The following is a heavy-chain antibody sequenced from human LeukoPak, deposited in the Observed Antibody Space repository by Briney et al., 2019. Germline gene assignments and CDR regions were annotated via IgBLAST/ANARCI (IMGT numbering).Heavy chain of an antibody. D-gene: IGHD6-13*01. CDR2: YYSSGSA. V-gene: IGHV4-4*07. J-gene: IGHJ6*03. CDR3: ARTTEAHSWRTRYYDYYMDV. Sequence: SETLSLTCTASGGSISSYPWSWIRQPAGKGLEWIGHYYSSGSATYNPSLKSRVTMSVDTSKNQFSLKLSSVTAADTAVYYCARTTEAHSWRTRYYDYYMDVWGKGTTVTVSS. CDR1: GGSISSYP.